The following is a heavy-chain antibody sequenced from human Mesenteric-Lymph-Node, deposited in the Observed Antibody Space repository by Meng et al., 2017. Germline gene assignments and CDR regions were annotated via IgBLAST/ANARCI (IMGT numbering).Heavy chain of an antibody. J-gene: IGHJ4*02. CDR1: GFTFSSYW. V-gene: IGHV3-7*01. CDR3: VKEGVGWFTPGNY. D-gene: IGHD6-19*01. Sequence: GGSLRLSCATSGFTFSSYWMSWVRQAPGKGLEWVANIKQDGSEKYYVDSVKGRFTISRDNARNMLYLEMNSLRVEDTAVYFCVKEGVGWFTPGNYWGQGMVVTVSS. CDR2: IKQDGSEK.